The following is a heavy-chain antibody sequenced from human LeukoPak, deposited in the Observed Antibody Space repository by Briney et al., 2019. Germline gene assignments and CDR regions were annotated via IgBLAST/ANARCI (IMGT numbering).Heavy chain of an antibody. CDR2: ISGSGAVT. CDR1: GFTFSSYN. J-gene: IGHJ2*01. Sequence: GGSLRLSCAASGFTFSSYNMNWVRQAPGKGLEWVADISGSGAVTYYADSVTGRFPISRDNSKDTLYLQMNSLRAEDTAVYYCAKRELLGNWYFDLWGRGTLVIVSS. V-gene: IGHV3-23*01. CDR3: AKRELLGNWYFDL. D-gene: IGHD1-26*01.